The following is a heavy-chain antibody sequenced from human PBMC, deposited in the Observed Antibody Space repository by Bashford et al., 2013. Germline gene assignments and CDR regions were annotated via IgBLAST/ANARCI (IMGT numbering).Heavy chain of an antibody. CDR3: ARMKYYYYYYGMDV. CDR1: GGSFSGYY. Sequence: SETLSLTCAVYGGSFSGYYWSWIRQPPGKGLEWIGEINHSGSTNYNPSLKSRVTISVDTSKNQFSLKLSSVTAADTAVYYCARMKYYYYYYGMDVWGQGTTVTVSS. V-gene: IGHV4-34*01. CDR2: INHSGST. J-gene: IGHJ6*02.